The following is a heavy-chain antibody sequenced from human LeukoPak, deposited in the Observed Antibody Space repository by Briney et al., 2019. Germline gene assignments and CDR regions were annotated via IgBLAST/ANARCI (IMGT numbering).Heavy chain of an antibody. Sequence: GDSLSHSCAASGFTLSSVAMIWVPQARGQALKGVSAISGCGGRPYSSDSVKGRFTISRDNSKITPYLQMNSLRAADTAVYYCAKGDSHLIGDRAVRYGRQGTRVTVS. D-gene: IGHD2-21*02. CDR3: AKGDSHLIGDRAVRY. CDR2: ISGCGGRP. V-gene: IGHV3-23*01. CDR1: GFTLSSVA. J-gene: IGHJ4*02.